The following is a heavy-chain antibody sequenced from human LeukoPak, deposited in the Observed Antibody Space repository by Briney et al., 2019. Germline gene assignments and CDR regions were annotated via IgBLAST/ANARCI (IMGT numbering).Heavy chain of an antibody. Sequence: SQTLSLTCTVSGGSISSGDYYWSWIRQPPGKGLEWIGYIYYSGSTNYNPSLKSRVTISVDTSKNQFSLKLSSVTAADTAVYYCARKGEVRAYYYDSSGYFAFDIWGQGTMVTVSS. CDR2: IYYSGST. J-gene: IGHJ3*02. V-gene: IGHV4-30-4*01. CDR1: GGSISSGDYY. D-gene: IGHD3-22*01. CDR3: ARKGEVRAYYYDSSGYFAFDI.